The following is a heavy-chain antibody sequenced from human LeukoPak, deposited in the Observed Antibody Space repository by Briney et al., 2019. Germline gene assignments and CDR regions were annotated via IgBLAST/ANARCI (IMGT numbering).Heavy chain of an antibody. Sequence: ASVKVSCKASGYTFTSYDINWVRQATGQGLEWMGWINPNSGGTNYAQKFQGWVTMTRDTSISTAYMELSRLRSDDTAVYYCARSGTAMAHFDYWGQGTLVTVSS. D-gene: IGHD5-18*01. J-gene: IGHJ4*02. CDR2: INPNSGGT. V-gene: IGHV1-2*04. CDR1: GYTFTSYD. CDR3: ARSGTAMAHFDY.